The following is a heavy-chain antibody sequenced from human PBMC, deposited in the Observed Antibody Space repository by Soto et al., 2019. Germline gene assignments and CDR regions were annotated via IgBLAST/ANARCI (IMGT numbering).Heavy chain of an antibody. Sequence: QVQLVESGGGVVQPGRSLRVSCAASGFIINNYAMHWVRQTPGKGLEWMAVTSYDGSNKHYADSVKGRFTISRDNSKNTLYLQMNNLRPDDSAVYYCARRQDFGGPHYYYGMDVWGQGTTVTVSS. CDR2: TSYDGSNK. J-gene: IGHJ6*02. D-gene: IGHD3-3*01. CDR3: ARRQDFGGPHYYYGMDV. V-gene: IGHV3-30*04. CDR1: GFIINNYA.